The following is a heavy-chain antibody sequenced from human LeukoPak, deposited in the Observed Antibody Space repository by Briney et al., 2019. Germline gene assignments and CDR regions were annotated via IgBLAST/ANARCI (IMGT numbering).Heavy chain of an antibody. J-gene: IGHJ3*01. CDR1: GGSISSYY. Sequence: PSETLSLTCTVSGGSISSYYWSWIRQPPGKGLEWIGYIYSGSTNYNPSLKSRVTISVDTSKNEFSLQLISVTAADTAIYFCARGRSNAFDVWGPGTVVTVSS. CDR2: IYSGST. D-gene: IGHD5/OR15-5a*01. V-gene: IGHV4-59*08. CDR3: ARGRSNAFDV.